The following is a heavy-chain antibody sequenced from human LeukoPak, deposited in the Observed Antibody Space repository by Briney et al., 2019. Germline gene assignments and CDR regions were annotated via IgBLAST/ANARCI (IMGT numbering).Heavy chain of an antibody. CDR2: IYYSGST. V-gene: IGHV4-59*01. Sequence: SETLSLTSTASGGSISSYYWSWLRQPPGKGLEWTGYIYYSGSTNYNPSLKSRLTISVDTSTNQFSLKLSSVTAADTAAYYCARDTRKEGNWFDPWGQGTLVTVSS. CDR3: ARDTRKEGNWFDP. CDR1: GGSISSYY. J-gene: IGHJ5*02.